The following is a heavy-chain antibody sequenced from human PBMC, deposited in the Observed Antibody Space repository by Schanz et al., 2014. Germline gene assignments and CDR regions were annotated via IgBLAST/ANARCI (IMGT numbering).Heavy chain of an antibody. Sequence: EVQLEVSGGGLVQPGGSLRLSCEASGFNVGNNYMSWVRQPPGKGLECISIIYSRGGTFHADSVKGRFTISRDKSKNTLYLQMNSLRAEDTAVYYCAKDCPSDYGDHCFDFWGQGTLVTVSS. CDR3: AKDCPSDYGDHCFDF. D-gene: IGHD4-17*01. V-gene: IGHV3-66*01. J-gene: IGHJ4*02. CDR1: GFNVGNNY. CDR2: IYSRGGT.